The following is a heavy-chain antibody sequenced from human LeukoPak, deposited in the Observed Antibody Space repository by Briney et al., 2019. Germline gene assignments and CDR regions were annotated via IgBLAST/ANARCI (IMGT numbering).Heavy chain of an antibody. J-gene: IGHJ4*02. CDR2: INHSGST. CDR1: GGSFSGYY. V-gene: IGHV4-34*01. D-gene: IGHD4-17*01. Sequence: SETLSLTCAVYGGSFSGYYWSWIRQPPGKGLEWIGEINHSGSTNYNPSLKSRVTISVDTFKNQFSLKLSSVTAADTAVYYCARTVTADYWGQGTLVTVST. CDR3: ARTVTADY.